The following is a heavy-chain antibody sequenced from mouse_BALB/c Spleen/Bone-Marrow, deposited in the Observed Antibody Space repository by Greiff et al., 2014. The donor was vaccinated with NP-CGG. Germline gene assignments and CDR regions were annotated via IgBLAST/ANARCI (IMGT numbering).Heavy chain of an antibody. CDR2: IYPGDGDT. J-gene: IGHJ2*01. Sequence: LVESGAELVRPGSSVKISCKASGYAFSSYWMNWVKQRPGQGLEWIGQIYPGDGDTNYNGNFKDKATMTTDKSSTTAYMQLSSITSEDSAVYFCARGGRLTGYYFDYWGQGTTLTVSS. CDR3: ARGGRLTGYYFDY. D-gene: IGHD4-1*01. V-gene: IGHV1-80*01. CDR1: GYAFSSYW.